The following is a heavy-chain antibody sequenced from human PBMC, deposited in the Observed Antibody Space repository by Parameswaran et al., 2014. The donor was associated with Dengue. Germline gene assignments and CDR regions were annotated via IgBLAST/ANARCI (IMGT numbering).Heavy chain of an antibody. V-gene: IGHV4-59*01. D-gene: IGHD4-11*01. CDR2: FYYTGST. Sequence: VRQAPGKGLEWIGHFYYTGSTHYNPSLKSRVTISADTSKNQLSLKLNYVTAADTAVYYCAREYSNSSMFYYFSMDVWGKGTTVTVSS. J-gene: IGHJ6*03. CDR3: AREYSNSSMFYYFSMDV.